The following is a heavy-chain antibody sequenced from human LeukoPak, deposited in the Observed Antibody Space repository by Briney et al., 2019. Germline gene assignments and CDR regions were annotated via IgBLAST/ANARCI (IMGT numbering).Heavy chain of an antibody. V-gene: IGHV3-7*01. Sequence: PGGSLRLSCAASAFRFSGSWMKWVRQAPGKGLEWVANIKEDGSEQHYVDSVKGRFTISRDNAKNSLYLQMNSLKVEDTAIYYCARAYDNSGRTGDYWGQGTLVTVSS. J-gene: IGHJ4*02. CDR1: AFRFSGSW. CDR3: ARAYDNSGRTGDY. D-gene: IGHD3-22*01. CDR2: IKEDGSEQ.